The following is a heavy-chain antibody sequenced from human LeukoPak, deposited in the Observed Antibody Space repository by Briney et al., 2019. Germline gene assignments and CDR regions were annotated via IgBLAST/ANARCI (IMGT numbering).Heavy chain of an antibody. Sequence: GSLKLSCAASGFTFSGSAMHWVRQASGKGLEWVGRIRSKANSYATAYAASVKGRFTISRDDSKNTLYLQMNSLRAEDTAVYYCATGVAFDIWGQGTMVTVSS. V-gene: IGHV3-73*01. J-gene: IGHJ3*02. CDR3: ATGVAFDI. D-gene: IGHD1-14*01. CDR2: IRSKANSYAT. CDR1: GFTFSGSA.